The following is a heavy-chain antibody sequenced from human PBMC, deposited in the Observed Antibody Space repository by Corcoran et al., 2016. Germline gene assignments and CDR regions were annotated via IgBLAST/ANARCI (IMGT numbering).Heavy chain of an antibody. J-gene: IGHJ4*02. CDR2: IYYSGST. V-gene: IGHV4-39*01. D-gene: IGHD6-6*01. CDR3: ATRIAARRDY. CDR1: GGSISSSSYS. Sequence: QLQLQESGPGLVKPSESLSLTCTVSGGSISSSSYSWGWIRQPPGKGREGIGSIYYSGSTYYNPSLKSRVTISVDTSKNQFSLKLSSVTAADTAGYYCATRIAARRDYWGQGTLVTVSS.